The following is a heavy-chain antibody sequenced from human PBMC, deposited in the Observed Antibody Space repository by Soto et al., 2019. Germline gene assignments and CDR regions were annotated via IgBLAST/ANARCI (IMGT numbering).Heavy chain of an antibody. D-gene: IGHD3-3*01. CDR1: GYSFTSYW. CDR2: IHPGGSDA. CDR3: VSDSSSTYYFYAMDV. J-gene: IGHJ6*02. V-gene: IGHV5-51*01. Sequence: GESLKISCQGSGYSFTSYWIGWVRQLPGKGLEWMGIIHPGGSDARCSPSFQGQDTISVDKSVSIAYLQWSSLKASDTAIYYCVSDSSSTYYFYAMDVWGQGTTVTVSS.